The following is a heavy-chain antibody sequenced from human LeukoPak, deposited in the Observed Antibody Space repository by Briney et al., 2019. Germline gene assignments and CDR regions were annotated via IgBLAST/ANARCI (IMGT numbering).Heavy chain of an antibody. D-gene: IGHD6-13*01. CDR2: ISSSSYI. Sequence: GGSLRLSCAASGFTFSSYSMNWVRQAPGKGLEWVSSISSSSYIYYADSVKGRFTISGDNAKNSLYLQMNSLRAEDTAVYYCARDALIAAVDFDYWGQGTLVTVSS. J-gene: IGHJ4*02. CDR3: ARDALIAAVDFDY. CDR1: GFTFSSYS. V-gene: IGHV3-21*01.